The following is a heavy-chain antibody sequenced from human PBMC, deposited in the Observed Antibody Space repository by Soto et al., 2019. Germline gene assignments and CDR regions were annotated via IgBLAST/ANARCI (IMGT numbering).Heavy chain of an antibody. J-gene: IGHJ4*02. D-gene: IGHD3-3*01. CDR3: AKVFSLEGWLPQGLDY. CDR2: ISYDGSNK. V-gene: IGHV3-30*18. Sequence: PGGSLRLSCAASGFTFSSYGMHWVRQAPGKGLEWVAVISYDGSNKYYADSVKGRFTISRDNSKNTLYLQMNSLRAEDTAVYYCAKVFSLEGWLPQGLDYWGQGTLVTVSS. CDR1: GFTFSSYG.